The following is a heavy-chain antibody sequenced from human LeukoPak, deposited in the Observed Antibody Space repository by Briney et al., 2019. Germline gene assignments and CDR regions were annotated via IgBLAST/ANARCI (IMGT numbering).Heavy chain of an antibody. D-gene: IGHD4-17*01. V-gene: IGHV3-30*18. CDR3: AKEMETTEFYYYYGMDV. J-gene: IGHJ6*02. Sequence: GGSLRLSCAASGFTFSSYGMHWVRQAPGKGLEWVAVISYDGSNKYYADSVKGRFTISRDNSKNTLYLQMNSLRAEDTAVYYCAKEMETTEFYYYYGMDVWGQGTTVTVSS. CDR1: GFTFSSYG. CDR2: ISYDGSNK.